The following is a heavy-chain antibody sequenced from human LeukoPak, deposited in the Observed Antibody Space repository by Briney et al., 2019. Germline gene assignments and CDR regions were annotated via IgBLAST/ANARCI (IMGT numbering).Heavy chain of an antibody. CDR1: GFTLSSYS. Sequence: PGGSLRLSCAVSGFTLSSYSMNWVRQAPGKGLEWVSSISSSSSYIYYADSVKGRFTISRDNSKNTLYLQMNSLRAEDTAVYYCARRVAVENIDYWGQGTLVTVSS. V-gene: IGHV3-21*01. J-gene: IGHJ4*02. CDR2: ISSSSSYI. D-gene: IGHD6-19*01. CDR3: ARRVAVENIDY.